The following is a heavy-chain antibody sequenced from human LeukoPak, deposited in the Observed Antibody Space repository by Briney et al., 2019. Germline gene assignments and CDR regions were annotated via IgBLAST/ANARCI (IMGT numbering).Heavy chain of an antibody. CDR2: IYYSGST. Sequence: SETLSLSCTVSGGSISSSSYYWGWIHQPPGKGLEWIGSIYYSGSTYYNPSLKSRVTISVDTSKNLFSLKLSSVTAADTAVYYCARELASILTGYYRRYYFDYWGQGTLVTVSS. J-gene: IGHJ4*02. CDR3: ARELASILTGYYRRYYFDY. CDR1: GGSISSSSYY. V-gene: IGHV4-39*07. D-gene: IGHD3-9*01.